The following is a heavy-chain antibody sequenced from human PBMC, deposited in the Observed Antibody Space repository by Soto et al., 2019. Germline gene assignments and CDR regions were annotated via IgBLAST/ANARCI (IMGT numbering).Heavy chain of an antibody. CDR3: ARGRRGDFWRGYYYYYYMDV. D-gene: IGHD3-3*01. CDR2: INAGNGNT. Sequence: ASVKVSCKASGYTFTSYAMHWVRQAPGQRLEWMGWINAGNGNTKYSQKFQGRVTITRDTSASTAYMELSSLRSEDTAVYYCARGRRGDFWRGYYYYYYMDVWGKGTTVTVSS. J-gene: IGHJ6*03. CDR1: GYTFTSYA. V-gene: IGHV1-3*01.